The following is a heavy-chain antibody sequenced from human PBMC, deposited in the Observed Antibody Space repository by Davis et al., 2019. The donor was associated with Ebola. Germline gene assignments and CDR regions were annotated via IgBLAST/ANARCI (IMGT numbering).Heavy chain of an antibody. D-gene: IGHD2-2*02. Sequence: AASVKVSCKASGYTFTSYYIHWVRQAPGQGLEWMGMINSSGGGTSYAQKFQDRVTMTRDTSTSTVYMELSSLRSEDTAVYYCAREVVVVPTAIQSYFYYYMDVWGKGSTVTVS. CDR3: AREVVVVPTAIQSYFYYYMDV. V-gene: IGHV1-46*01. J-gene: IGHJ6*03. CDR2: INSSGGGT. CDR1: GYTFTSYY.